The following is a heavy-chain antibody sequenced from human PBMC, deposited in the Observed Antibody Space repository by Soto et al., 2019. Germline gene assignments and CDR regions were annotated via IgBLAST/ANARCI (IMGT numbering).Heavy chain of an antibody. J-gene: IGHJ6*02. Sequence: QVQLVQSGAEVKKPGASVKVSCKASGYTFTSYGISWVRQAPGQGLEWMGWISAYNGNTNYAQKLQGRVTMTTDTATRTTYMELRSMRADNTAVYYCAGFYWSSRNYGMDVWGQGTTVTVSS. CDR2: ISAYNGNT. V-gene: IGHV1-18*01. CDR3: AGFYWSSRNYGMDV. D-gene: IGHD6-13*01. CDR1: GYTFTSYG.